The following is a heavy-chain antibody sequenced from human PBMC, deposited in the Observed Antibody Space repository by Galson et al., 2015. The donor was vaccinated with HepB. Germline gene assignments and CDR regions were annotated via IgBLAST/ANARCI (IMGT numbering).Heavy chain of an antibody. D-gene: IGHD3-10*01. V-gene: IGHV3-74*01. CDR1: GFTFSSYW. Sequence: SLRLSCAASGFTFSSYWMHWVRQAPGKGLVWVSRINSDGSSTSYADSVKGRFTISRDNAKNTLYLQMNSLRAEDTAVYYCARGPMVQGADDAFDIWGQGTMVTVSS. CDR2: INSDGSST. CDR3: ARGPMVQGADDAFDI. J-gene: IGHJ3*02.